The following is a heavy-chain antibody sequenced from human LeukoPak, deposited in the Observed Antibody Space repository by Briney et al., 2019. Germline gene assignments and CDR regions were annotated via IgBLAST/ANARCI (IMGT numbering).Heavy chain of an antibody. CDR2: IIPIFGTA. CDR3: ARAKSSSWFEGWSFDY. Sequence: GASVKVSCKASGGTFSSYAISWVRQAPGQGLEWMGGIIPIFGTANYAQKFQGRVTITADESTSTAYMELSSLRSEDTAVYYCARAKSSSWFEGWSFDYWGQGTLVTVSS. D-gene: IGHD6-13*01. J-gene: IGHJ4*02. V-gene: IGHV1-69*13. CDR1: GGTFSSYA.